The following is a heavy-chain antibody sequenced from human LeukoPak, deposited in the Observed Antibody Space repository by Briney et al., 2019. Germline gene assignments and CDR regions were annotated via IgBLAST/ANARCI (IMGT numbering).Heavy chain of an antibody. D-gene: IGHD3-22*01. CDR1: GYTFTSYG. CDR3: ARQGYDSSGYPHY. J-gene: IGHJ4*02. CDR2: ISAYNGNT. Sequence: VKVSCKASGYTFTSYGISWVRQAPGQGLEWMGWISAYNGNTNYAQKLQGRVTMTTNTSNSTAYMELRSLRSDATAVYYCARQGYDSSGYPHYWGQGTLVTVSS. V-gene: IGHV1-18*01.